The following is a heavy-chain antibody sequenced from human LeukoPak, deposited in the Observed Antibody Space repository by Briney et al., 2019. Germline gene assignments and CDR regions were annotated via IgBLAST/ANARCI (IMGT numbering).Heavy chain of an antibody. J-gene: IGHJ3*02. V-gene: IGHV4-39*07. CDR3: ARGERLWLTPHAFDI. Sequence: SETLSLTCTVSGGSISSSSYYWGWIRQPPGKGLEWIGSIYYSGSTYYNPSLKSRVTISVDTSKNQFSLKLSSVTAADTAVYYCARGERLWLTPHAFDIWGQGTMVTVSS. D-gene: IGHD5-18*01. CDR1: GGSISSSSYY. CDR2: IYYSGST.